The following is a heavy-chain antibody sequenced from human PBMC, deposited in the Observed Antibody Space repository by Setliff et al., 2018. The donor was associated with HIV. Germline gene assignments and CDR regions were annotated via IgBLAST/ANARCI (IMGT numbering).Heavy chain of an antibody. J-gene: IGHJ4*02. CDR1: GGSISSGSDY. D-gene: IGHD6-19*01. CDR3: ARALAGGSGWNYFDL. CDR2: IYTSGST. V-gene: IGHV4-61*02. Sequence: SETLSLTCTVSGGSISSGSDYWSWIRQPAGKGLEWIGRIYTSGSTNYNPSLKSRVTISEALSKNQFSLNLDSVTAADTAVYFCARALAGGSGWNYFDLWGPGTLVTVS.